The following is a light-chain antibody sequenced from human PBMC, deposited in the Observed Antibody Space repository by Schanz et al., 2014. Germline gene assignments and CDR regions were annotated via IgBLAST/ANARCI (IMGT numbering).Light chain of an antibody. CDR2: GAS. CDR3: QQYGVSPLT. Sequence: EIVLTQSPGSLSLSPGESATLSCRASQSVGSYLAWYQQKPGQAPRLLIYGASSRATGIPDRFSGSGSGTDFTLTISSLEPEDFAVYYCQQYGVSPLTFGGGTKVEIQ. CDR1: QSVGSY. J-gene: IGKJ4*01. V-gene: IGKV3-20*01.